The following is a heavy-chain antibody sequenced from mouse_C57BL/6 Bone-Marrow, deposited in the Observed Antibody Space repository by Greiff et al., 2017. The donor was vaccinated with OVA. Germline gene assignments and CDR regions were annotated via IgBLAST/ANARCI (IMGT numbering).Heavy chain of an antibody. Sequence: DVQLQESGAELVRPGASVKLSCTASGFNIKDDYMHWVKQRPEQGLEWIGWIDPENGDTEYASKFQGKATITADTSSNTAYLQLSSLTSEDTAVYYCTAYYGSSYWGQGTTLTVSS. CDR1: GFNIKDDY. CDR2: IDPENGDT. J-gene: IGHJ2*01. V-gene: IGHV14-4*01. D-gene: IGHD1-1*01. CDR3: TAYYGSSY.